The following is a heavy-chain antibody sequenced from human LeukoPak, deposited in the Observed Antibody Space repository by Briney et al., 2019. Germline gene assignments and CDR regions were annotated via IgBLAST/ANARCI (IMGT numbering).Heavy chain of an antibody. J-gene: IGHJ6*03. CDR1: GGSISSGGYS. D-gene: IGHD3-10*01. CDR3: ARALRITMVRGPLGSGYYMDV. CDR2: IYYSGST. Sequence: PSETLSLTCAVSGGSISSGGYSWSWIRQPPGKGLEWIGYIYYSGSTYYNPSLKSRVTISVDTSKNQFSLKLSSVTAADTAVYYCARALRITMVRGPLGSGYYMDVWGKGTTVTISS. V-gene: IGHV4-30-4*07.